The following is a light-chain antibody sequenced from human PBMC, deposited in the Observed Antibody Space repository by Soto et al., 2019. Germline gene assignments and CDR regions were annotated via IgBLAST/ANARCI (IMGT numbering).Light chain of an antibody. Sequence: EIVMTQSPGTLSVSPGERATLSCRASQSVSSNLAWYQQKPGQAPRLLIYGASTRATGVPARFSGSGSGTEFSLTISSLQYEDFAVYYCQQYNKWPPYTFGQGTKLEIK. V-gene: IGKV3-15*01. CDR2: GAS. CDR1: QSVSSN. CDR3: QQYNKWPPYT. J-gene: IGKJ2*01.